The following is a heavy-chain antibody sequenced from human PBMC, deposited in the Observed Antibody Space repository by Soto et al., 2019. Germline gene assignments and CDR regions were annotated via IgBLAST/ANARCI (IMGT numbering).Heavy chain of an antibody. CDR1: GITFIADA. V-gene: IGHV3-23*01. D-gene: IGHD6-13*01. CDR2: ISGSGATT. J-gene: IGHJ4*02. CDR3: AKSFSSNWYDYFDY. Sequence: GGSLRLSCAASGITFIADAMSWVRQAPGKGLEWVSAISGSGATTYYADSVKGRFTISRDKSKNTLYLQMNSLRAEDTALYYCAKSFSSNWYDYFDYWAREVWSPSPQ.